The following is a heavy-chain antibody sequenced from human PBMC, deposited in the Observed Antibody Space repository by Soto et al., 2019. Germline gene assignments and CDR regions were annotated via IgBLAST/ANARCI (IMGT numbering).Heavy chain of an antibody. CDR2: ISSSTSYI. D-gene: IGHD4-17*01. CDR3: ARMGSVTTFSWSDYYYGMDV. J-gene: IGHJ6*02. V-gene: IGHV3-21*01. Sequence: EVQLVESGGGLVKPGGSLRLSCAASGFTFSSYSMNWVRQAPGKGLEWVSSISSSTSYIYYADSVKGRFTISRDNAKNSLYLQMNSLRAEDTAVYYCARMGSVTTFSWSDYYYGMDVWSQGTTVTVSS. CDR1: GFTFSSYS.